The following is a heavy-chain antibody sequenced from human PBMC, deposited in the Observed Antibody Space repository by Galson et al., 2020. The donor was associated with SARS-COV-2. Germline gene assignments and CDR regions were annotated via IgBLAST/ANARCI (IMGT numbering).Heavy chain of an antibody. Sequence: GGSLRLSCAASGFTFSSYAMSWVRQDPGKGLEWVSAISGSGGSTYYADSVKGRFTISRDNSKNTLYLQMNSLRAEDTAVYYCAKRSGVTTLGNFDYWGQGTLVTVSS. CDR1: GFTFSSYA. D-gene: IGHD4-4*01. CDR2: ISGSGGST. V-gene: IGHV3-23*01. J-gene: IGHJ4*02. CDR3: AKRSGVTTLGNFDY.